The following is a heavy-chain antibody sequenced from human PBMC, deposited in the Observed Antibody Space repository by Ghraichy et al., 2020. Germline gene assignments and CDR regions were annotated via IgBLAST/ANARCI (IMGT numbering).Heavy chain of an antibody. CDR3: ARGSRVVRFYYYDGMDV. Sequence: GGSLRLSCVGSGFNFGSYSMHWVRQSPGKRLEWVSYITSTSSFRSYADSVKGRFTVSRDNAQNSLSLHMTSLTDEDTAVYYCARGSRVVRFYYYDGMDVWGQGTTVTVSS. V-gene: IGHV3-48*02. D-gene: IGHD4-23*01. CDR1: GFNFGSYS. CDR2: ITSTSSFR. J-gene: IGHJ6*02.